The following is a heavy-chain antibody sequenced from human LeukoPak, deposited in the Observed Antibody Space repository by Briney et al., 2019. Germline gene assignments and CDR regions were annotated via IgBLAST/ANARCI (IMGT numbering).Heavy chain of an antibody. CDR3: AKKGTHCSGGSCYWDDAFDI. D-gene: IGHD2-15*01. J-gene: IGHJ3*02. V-gene: IGHV1-24*01. Sequence: ASVKVSCKVSGYTLTELSMHWVRQAPGKGLEWMGGFDPEDGETIYAQKFQGRVTMTEDTSTDTACMELSSLRSEDTAVYYCAKKGTHCSGGSCYWDDAFDIWGQGTMVTVSS. CDR1: GYTLTELS. CDR2: FDPEDGET.